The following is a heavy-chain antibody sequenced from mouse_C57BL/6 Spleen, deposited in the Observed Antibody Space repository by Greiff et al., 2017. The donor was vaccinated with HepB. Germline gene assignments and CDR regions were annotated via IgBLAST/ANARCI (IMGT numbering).Heavy chain of an antibody. Sequence: EVQRVESGGDLVKPGGSLKLSCAASGFTFSSYGMSWVRQTPDKRLEWVATISSGGSYTYYPDSVKGRFTISRDNAKNTLYLQMSSLKSEDTAMYYCARRDSKRYFDVWGTGTTVTVSS. J-gene: IGHJ1*03. V-gene: IGHV5-6*01. CDR1: GFTFSSYG. CDR3: ARRDSKRYFDV. CDR2: ISSGGSYT. D-gene: IGHD2-5*01.